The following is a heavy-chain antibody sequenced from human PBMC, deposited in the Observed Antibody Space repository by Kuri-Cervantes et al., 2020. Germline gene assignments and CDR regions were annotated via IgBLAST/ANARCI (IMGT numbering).Heavy chain of an antibody. CDR2: ISSSGSTI. Sequence: GGSLRLSCAASGFTFSDYYMSWIRQAPGKGLEWVSYISSSGSTIYYADSVKGRFTISRDNAKNSLYLQMNSLRAEDTAVYYCARAKQDYYDSSGYLDYWGQGTLVTVSS. D-gene: IGHD3-22*01. CDR3: ARAKQDYYDSSGYLDY. CDR1: GFTFSDYY. V-gene: IGHV3-11*04. J-gene: IGHJ4*02.